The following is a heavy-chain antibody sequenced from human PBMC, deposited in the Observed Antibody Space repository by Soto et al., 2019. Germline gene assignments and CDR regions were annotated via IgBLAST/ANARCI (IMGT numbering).Heavy chain of an antibody. CDR2: ISGSGGST. V-gene: IGHV3-23*01. Sequence: GGSLRLSCAASGFTFSSYAMSWVRQAPGKGLEWVSAISGSGGSTYYADSVKGRFTISRDNSKNTLYLQMNSLRAKDTAVYYCAKCGLGLRFFPNWFDPWGQGTLVTVSS. J-gene: IGHJ5*02. CDR1: GFTFSSYA. CDR3: AKCGLGLRFFPNWFDP. D-gene: IGHD3-3*01.